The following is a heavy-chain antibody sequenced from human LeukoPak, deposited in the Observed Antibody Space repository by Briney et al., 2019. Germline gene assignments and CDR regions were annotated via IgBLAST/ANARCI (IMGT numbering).Heavy chain of an antibody. V-gene: IGHV3-11*01. CDR2: ISSSGSII. J-gene: IGHJ4*02. D-gene: IGHD6-19*01. Sequence: GSLRLSCAVSGFTFSDYYMSWIRQAPGKGLERVSYISSSGSIIYYGDPVKGRFTISRDNAKNSLYLQMNSLRAEDTAVYYCARPRSVAGPIDYWGQGTLVTVSS. CDR3: ARPRSVAGPIDY. CDR1: GFTFSDYY.